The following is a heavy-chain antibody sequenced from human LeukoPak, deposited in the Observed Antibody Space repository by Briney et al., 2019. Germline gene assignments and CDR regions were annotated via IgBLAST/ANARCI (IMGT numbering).Heavy chain of an antibody. D-gene: IGHD5-24*01. Sequence: GASVKVSCKASGGTFSSYAISWVRQAPGQGLEWMGGIIPIFGTANYAQKFQGRVTITADESTSTACMELSSLRSEDTAVYYCARSGNQGRDGYNWYAFDIWGQGTMVTVSS. CDR3: ARSGNQGRDGYNWYAFDI. V-gene: IGHV1-69*13. CDR2: IIPIFGTA. J-gene: IGHJ3*02. CDR1: GGTFSSYA.